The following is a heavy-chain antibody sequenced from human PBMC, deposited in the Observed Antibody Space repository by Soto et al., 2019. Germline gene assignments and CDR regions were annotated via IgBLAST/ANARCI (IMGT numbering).Heavy chain of an antibody. V-gene: IGHV1-69*01. CDR2: VIPLFSVS. CDR3: PAGGLGAGRYCYYYLGG. J-gene: IGHJ6*03. CDR1: GGTLTRFA. D-gene: IGHD2-15*01. Sequence: PEKVSSKVSGGTLTRFAISWVRQPPGQGLEWMGGVIPLFSVSPQSENFRERVTVTGDEATSSVYLDLRCLKSDDTATYHGPAGGLGAGRYCYYYLGGWGQGTTVTV.